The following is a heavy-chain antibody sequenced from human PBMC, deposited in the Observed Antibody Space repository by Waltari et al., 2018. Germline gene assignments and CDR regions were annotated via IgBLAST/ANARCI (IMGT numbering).Heavy chain of an antibody. J-gene: IGHJ4*02. Sequence: QVQLQESGPGLVKPSETLSLTCAVSGYYISSGYYWGWIRQPPGQGLEWIGSIYHSGSTYYNPSLKSRVTISVDTSKNQFSLKLSSVTATDTAVYYCARHYCSGGSCRTRPFDYWGQGTLVTVSS. V-gene: IGHV4-38-2*01. CDR1: GYYISSGYY. D-gene: IGHD2-15*01. CDR3: ARHYCSGGSCRTRPFDY. CDR2: IYHSGST.